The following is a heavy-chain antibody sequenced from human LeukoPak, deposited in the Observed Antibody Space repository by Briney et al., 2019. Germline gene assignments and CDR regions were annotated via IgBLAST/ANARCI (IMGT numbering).Heavy chain of an antibody. J-gene: IGHJ2*01. CDR3: ARRAVTIDPQHWYFDL. CDR2: ISSSGGTT. CDR1: GFTFSSYS. Sequence: GGSLRLSCAASGFTFSSYSMNWVRPAPGKGLEYVSSISSSGGTTYYASSVKGRFTISRDNSKDTVYLQMGSLRTEDMAVYYCARRAVTIDPQHWYFDLWGRGTLVTVSS. V-gene: IGHV3-64*01. D-gene: IGHD4-11*01.